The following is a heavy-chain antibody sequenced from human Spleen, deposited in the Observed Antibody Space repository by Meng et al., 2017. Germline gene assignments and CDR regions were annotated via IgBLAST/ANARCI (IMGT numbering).Heavy chain of an antibody. Sequence: SETLSLTCTVSGGSISSYYWSWIRQLPGKGLEWIGYISYRGRTNYSPSLKSRVTISVDTSKYQFSLNLSSVNAADTAVYFCARGHNWNEGYNWFDPWGQGTLVTVSS. CDR2: ISYRGRT. V-gene: IGHV4-59*01. CDR3: ARGHNWNEGYNWFDP. J-gene: IGHJ5*02. CDR1: GGSISSYY. D-gene: IGHD1-1*01.